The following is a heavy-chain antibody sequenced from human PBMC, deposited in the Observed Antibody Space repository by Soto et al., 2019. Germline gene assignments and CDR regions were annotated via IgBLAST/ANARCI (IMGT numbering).Heavy chain of an antibody. J-gene: IGHJ4*02. CDR1: GYSFTSYW. CDR2: IYPGDSDT. V-gene: IGHV5-51*01. Sequence: PGESLKISCKGSGYSFTSYWIGWVRQMPGKGLEWMGIIYPGDSDTRYSPSFQGQVTISADKSISTAYLQCSSLKASDTAMYYCARWGSFYYDSSGYCDDWGQGTLVNLSS. D-gene: IGHD3-22*01. CDR3: ARWGSFYYDSSGYCDD.